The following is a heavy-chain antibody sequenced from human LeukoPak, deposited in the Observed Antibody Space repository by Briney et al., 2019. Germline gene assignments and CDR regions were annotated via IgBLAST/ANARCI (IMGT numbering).Heavy chain of an antibody. CDR2: INSDGSDT. J-gene: IGHJ4*02. D-gene: IGHD4-17*01. CDR1: GLTFRNYW. Sequence: PGGSLRLSCAASGLTFRNYWMHWVRQAPGKGLLWVSGINSDGSDTTYADSVKGRFTISRDNAKNTLYLQMNSLRVEDTAVYYCARSSAVTTLSLTYWGLGTLVTVSS. CDR3: ARSSAVTTLSLTY. V-gene: IGHV3-74*01.